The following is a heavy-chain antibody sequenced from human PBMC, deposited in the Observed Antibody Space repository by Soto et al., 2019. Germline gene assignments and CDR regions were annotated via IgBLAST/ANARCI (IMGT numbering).Heavy chain of an antibody. J-gene: IGHJ4*02. CDR2: IRGGGDST. V-gene: IGHV3-23*01. Sequence: GGSLRLSCAASGFTFSSNAMSWVRQAPGKGLEWVSAIRGGGDSTYYADSVKGRLTISRDNSKNTLYLQMNSLRAEDTALYYCVGYDPFDYWGQGTLVTVSS. CDR3: VGYDPFDY. CDR1: GFTFSSNA. D-gene: IGHD5-12*01.